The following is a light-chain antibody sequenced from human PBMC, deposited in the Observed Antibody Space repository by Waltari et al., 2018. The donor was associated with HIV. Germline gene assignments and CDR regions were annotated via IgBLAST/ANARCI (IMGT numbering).Light chain of an antibody. V-gene: IGLV1-44*01. CDR3: AAWDDSLNGVV. Sequence: QSVLAQPPSASGTPGQRVTISCSGSSSNIGSNTVNWYQQLPGTAPKLLIYTNNPRPSGVPDRFSGSKSGTSASLAISGLQSEDEAYYYCAAWDDSLNGVVFGGGTKLTVL. CDR1: SSNIGSNT. J-gene: IGLJ2*01. CDR2: TNN.